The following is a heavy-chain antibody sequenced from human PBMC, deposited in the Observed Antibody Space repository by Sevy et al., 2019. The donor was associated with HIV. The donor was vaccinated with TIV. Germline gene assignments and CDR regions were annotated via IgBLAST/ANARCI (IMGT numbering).Heavy chain of an antibody. CDR2: TYYRSKWYN. D-gene: IGHD3-3*01. CDR1: GDSVSSSSVA. J-gene: IGHJ5*02. V-gene: IGHV6-1*01. Sequence: SQTLSLTCTISGDSVSSSSVAWNWIRQSPSRGFEWLGRTYYRSKWYNDYALSVKNRIIISPDTSKNQLSLQLNSVTPEDTAVYYCARAITIFGLTIMLDPWGLGTLVTVSS. CDR3: ARAITIFGLTIMLDP.